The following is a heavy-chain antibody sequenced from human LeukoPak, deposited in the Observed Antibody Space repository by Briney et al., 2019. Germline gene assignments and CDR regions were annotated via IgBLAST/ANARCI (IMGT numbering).Heavy chain of an antibody. V-gene: IGHV4-59*08. J-gene: IGHJ4*02. Sequence: SETLSLTCAVYGGSFSGYYWSWIRQPPGKGLEWIGYIYYSGSTNYNPSLKSRVTISVDTSENQFSLKLSSVTAADTAVYYCARHGPHYGGTFFDYWGQGTLVTVSS. D-gene: IGHD4-23*01. CDR2: IYYSGST. CDR1: GGSFSGYY. CDR3: ARHGPHYGGTFFDY.